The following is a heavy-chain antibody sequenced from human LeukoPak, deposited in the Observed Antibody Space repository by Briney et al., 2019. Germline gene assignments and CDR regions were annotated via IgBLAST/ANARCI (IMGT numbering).Heavy chain of an antibody. CDR2: VDPDGNGG. D-gene: IGHD6-19*01. V-gene: IGHV3-74*01. Sequence: GGSLRLSCAASGFTFGTYYIHWVRQAPGKGLEWISRVDPDGNGGRYADSLRGRLTISKDNAKNTVYLQMNSVRADDTAVYYCLRESSDWKRMDMGGQGRLVTV. J-gene: IGHJ4*02. CDR3: LRESSDWKRMDM. CDR1: GFTFGTYY.